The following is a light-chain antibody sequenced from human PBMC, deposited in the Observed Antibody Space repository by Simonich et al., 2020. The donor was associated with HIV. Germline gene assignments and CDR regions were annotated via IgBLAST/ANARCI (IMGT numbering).Light chain of an antibody. V-gene: IGKV4-1*01. CDR2: WAS. CDR1: QSGLDRSNNKNY. CDR3: QQYYSTPPT. Sequence: DIVMTQSPDSLAVSLGERATINCKSSQSGLDRSNNKNYLAWYQPKPGQSPKLLVYWASTRESGVPNRFRASGSGTDFTLTISSLQAEDVAIYYCQQYYSTPPTFGQGTKVEIK. J-gene: IGKJ1*01.